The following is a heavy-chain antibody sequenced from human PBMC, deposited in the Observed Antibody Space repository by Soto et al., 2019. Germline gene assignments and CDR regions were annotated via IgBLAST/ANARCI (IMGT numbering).Heavy chain of an antibody. V-gene: IGHV3-30*02. CDR2: ITNDGNNE. J-gene: IGHJ6*02. D-gene: IGHD1-26*01. CDR1: GFVFSDYG. CDR3: AKEGPGGGRHFYYAMDV. Sequence: PGGSLRFSCAASGFVFSDYGMHWGRHAPAQVLEWVALITNDGNNEYYRESVKGRFSISRGRSTNTVDLLMNSLRPEDTGVYYCAKEGPGGGRHFYYAMDVWGQGTTVTAP.